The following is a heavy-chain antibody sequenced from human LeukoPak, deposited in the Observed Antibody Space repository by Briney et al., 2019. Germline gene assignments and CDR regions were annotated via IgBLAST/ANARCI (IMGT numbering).Heavy chain of an antibody. V-gene: IGHV3-48*01. CDR1: GFTFSSYS. J-gene: IGHJ5*02. CDR2: ISSTSSTI. D-gene: IGHD3-22*01. Sequence: PGGSLRLSCAASGFTFSSYSMNWVRQAPGKGLEWVSYISSTSSTIYYSDSVKGRFTISRDNAKNSLYLQMNSLRAEDTAVYYCARESPRYHDSSGLGPWGQGTLVTVSS. CDR3: ARESPRYHDSSGLGP.